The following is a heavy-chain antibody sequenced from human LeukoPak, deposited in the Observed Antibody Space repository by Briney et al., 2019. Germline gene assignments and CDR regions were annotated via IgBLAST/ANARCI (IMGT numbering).Heavy chain of an antibody. V-gene: IGHV4-4*02. D-gene: IGHD2-15*01. CDR2: IYHSGST. J-gene: IGHJ3*02. CDR3: ARENRYCRGGSCHSVASDDAFDI. Sequence: SGTLSLTCAVSGGSISSSNWWSWVRQPPGKGLEWIGEIYHSGSTNYNPSLKSRVTISVDKSKNQFSLKLSSVTAADTAVYYCARENRYCRGGSCHSVASDDAFDIWGQGTMVTVSS. CDR1: GGSISSSNW.